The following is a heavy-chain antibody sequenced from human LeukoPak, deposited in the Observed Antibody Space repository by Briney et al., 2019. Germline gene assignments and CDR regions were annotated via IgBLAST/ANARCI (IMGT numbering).Heavy chain of an antibody. D-gene: IGHD4-17*01. CDR1: GFTLSGCA. J-gene: IGHJ6*03. V-gene: IGHV3-23*01. CDR3: AKNSGRGVTTSHYYYYMDV. Sequence: GGSLTLSCTASGFTLSGCAMSWLRHAPGKGLEWVSFISAGGSTYYADSVNGRFTISRDHSNNTLYLQMNSLTAEDTAVYYCAKNSGRGVTTSHYYYYMDVWGKGTTVTVFS. CDR2: ISAGGST.